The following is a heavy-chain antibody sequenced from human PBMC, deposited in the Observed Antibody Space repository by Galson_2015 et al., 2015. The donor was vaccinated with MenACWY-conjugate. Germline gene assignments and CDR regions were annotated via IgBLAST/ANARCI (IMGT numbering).Heavy chain of an antibody. CDR2: IGWRDNK. V-gene: IGHV2-70*11. D-gene: IGHD3-22*01. Sequence: PALVTPTQTLTLTCTFSGFSLSTYEMCISWVRQPPGKALEWLARIGWRDNKYYTTSLKTRLPISKDTSTNQVVLTMTNVDPVDTATYYCARMHIVLDATDAFEIWGQGTMVTVSS. CDR3: ARMHIVLDATDAFEI. J-gene: IGHJ3*02. CDR1: GFSLSTYEMC.